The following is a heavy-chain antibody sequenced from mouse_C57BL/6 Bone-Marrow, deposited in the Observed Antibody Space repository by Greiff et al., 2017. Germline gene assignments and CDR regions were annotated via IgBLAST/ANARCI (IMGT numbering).Heavy chain of an antibody. CDR1: GYTFTSYW. D-gene: IGHD4-1*02. CDR3: ATQLGPFPFAD. V-gene: IGHV1-69*01. CDR2: IDPSDSYT. Sequence: QVQLQQPGAELVMPGASVKLSCKASGYTFTSYWMHWVKQRPGQGLEWIGEIDPSDSYTNYNQKFKGKSTLTVDKPSSTAYMQLSSLTSEDSAVYYCATQLGPFPFADWGQGTLVTVSA. J-gene: IGHJ3*01.